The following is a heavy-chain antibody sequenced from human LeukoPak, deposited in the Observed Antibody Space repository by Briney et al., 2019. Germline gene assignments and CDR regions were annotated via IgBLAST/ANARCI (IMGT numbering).Heavy chain of an antibody. V-gene: IGHV4-61*02. CDR2: IYTSGST. D-gene: IGHD2-2*01. CDR3: ARDLADIVVAPVDAFDI. Sequence: SQTLSLTCAVSGGSISSGDYYWSWIRQPAGKGLEWIGRIYTSGSTNYNPSLKSRVTMSVDTSKNQFSLKLSSVTAADTAVYYCARDLADIVVAPVDAFDIWGQGTMVTVSS. CDR1: GGSISSGDYY. J-gene: IGHJ3*02.